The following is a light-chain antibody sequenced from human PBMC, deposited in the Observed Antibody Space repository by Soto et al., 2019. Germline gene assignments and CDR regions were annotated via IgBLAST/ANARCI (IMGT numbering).Light chain of an antibody. V-gene: IGLV2-23*01. J-gene: IGLJ2*01. CDR2: EGS. CDR3: CSYGSTTPPVV. CDR1: RSDVGNYNL. Sequence: QSALTQPASVSGSPGQSITISCTGTRSDVGNYNLVSWYQQHPGKAPRLIIYEGSKRPSGVSNRFSGSKSGNTASLTVSGLQAEDEANYYCCSYGSTTPPVVFGGGTKLTVL.